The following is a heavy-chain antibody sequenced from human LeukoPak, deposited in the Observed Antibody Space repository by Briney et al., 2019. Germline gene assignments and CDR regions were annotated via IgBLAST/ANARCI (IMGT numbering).Heavy chain of an antibody. J-gene: IGHJ4*02. CDR3: AKRGVIIRVILVGFHKEAYYFDS. CDR1: GITLSNYG. V-gene: IGHV3-23*01. D-gene: IGHD3-10*01. CDR2: ISGSGGGT. Sequence: GGSLRLSCEVSGITLSNYGMSWVRQAPGRGLEWFAGISGSGGGTNYADSVKGRFTISRDNPKNTLYLQMTSLRAEDTAVYFCAKRGVIIRVILVGFHKEAYYFDSWGQGALVTVSS.